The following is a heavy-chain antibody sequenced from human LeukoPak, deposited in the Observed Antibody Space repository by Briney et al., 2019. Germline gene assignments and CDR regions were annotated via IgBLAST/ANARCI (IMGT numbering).Heavy chain of an antibody. CDR2: INSDGSTT. Sequence: GGSLRLSCAASGFTFSSYWMHWVRQAPGEGLLWVSRINSDGSTTTYADSVKGRFTISRDNAKNTLYLQMNSLRAVDTAVYFCASLGNSYNGGFDIWGQGTMVTV. D-gene: IGHD3-10*01. CDR1: GFTFSSYW. J-gene: IGHJ3*02. CDR3: ASLGNSYNGGFDI. V-gene: IGHV3-74*01.